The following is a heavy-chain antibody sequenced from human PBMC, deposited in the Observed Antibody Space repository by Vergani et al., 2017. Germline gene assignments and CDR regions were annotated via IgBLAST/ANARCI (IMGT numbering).Heavy chain of an antibody. D-gene: IGHD3-16*02. J-gene: IGHJ4*02. CDR1: GYTFTDHY. CDR2: VDPEDGET. CDR3: AREGFYDYVWGSYRLRGGYYFDY. V-gene: IGHV1-69-2*01. Sequence: EVQLVQSGAEVKKPGATMKISCKVSGYTFTDHYMHWVKQAPGKGLEWMGLVDPEDGETIYAEKFKGGVTIAADTSTDTAHLELSSLRSEDTAVYYCAREGFYDYVWGSYRLRGGYYFDYWGQGTLVTVSS.